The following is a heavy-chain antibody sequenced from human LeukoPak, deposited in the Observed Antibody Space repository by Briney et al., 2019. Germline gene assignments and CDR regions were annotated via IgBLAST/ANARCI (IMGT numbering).Heavy chain of an antibody. CDR2: IDTAGDT. D-gene: IGHD6-25*01. V-gene: IGHV3-13*01. CDR3: ARVLTARSGGYDAFDM. CDR1: GFTFSTYD. Sequence: QSGGSLRLSCAASGFTFSTYDMHWVRKATGKGLEGVSAIDTAGDTYYPGSVKGRFTASRENAKNSLYLQMNCLRPGDTAGYYCARVLTARSGGYDAFDMWGQGTMVTVSS. J-gene: IGHJ3*02.